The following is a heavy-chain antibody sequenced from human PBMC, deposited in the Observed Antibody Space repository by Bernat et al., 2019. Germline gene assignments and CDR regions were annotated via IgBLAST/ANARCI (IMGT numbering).Heavy chain of an antibody. CDR3: ARSAPWLLRAFDI. CDR1: GFTFSSYD. D-gene: IGHD3-22*01. Sequence: QVQLVESGGGVVQPGRSLRLSCAASGFTFSSYDMHWVRQAPGKGLEWVAVISYDGSNKYYADSVKGRFTISRDNSKNTLYLQMNSLRAEDTAVYYCARSAPWLLRAFDIWGQGTMVTVSS. CDR2: ISYDGSNK. J-gene: IGHJ3*02. V-gene: IGHV3-30*19.